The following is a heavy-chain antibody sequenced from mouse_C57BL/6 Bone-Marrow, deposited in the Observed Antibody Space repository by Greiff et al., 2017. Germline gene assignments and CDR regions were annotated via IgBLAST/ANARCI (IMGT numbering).Heavy chain of an antibody. CDR2: IYPGDGDT. J-gene: IGHJ3*01. D-gene: IGHD2-2*01. CDR3: ARGGYDAWFAY. V-gene: IGHV1-82*01. CDR1: GYAFSSSW. Sequence: VQLQESGPELVKPGASVKISCKASGYAFSSSWMNWVKQRPGKGLEWIGRIYPGDGDTNYNGKFKGKATLTADKSSSTAYMQLSSLTSEDSAVYFCARGGYDAWFAYWGQETLVTVSA.